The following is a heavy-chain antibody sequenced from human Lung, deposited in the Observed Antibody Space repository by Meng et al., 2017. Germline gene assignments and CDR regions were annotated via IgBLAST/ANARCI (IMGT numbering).Heavy chain of an antibody. J-gene: IGHJ2*01. CDR3: ARGQKGYFDL. V-gene: IGHV4-30-4*01. CDR2: IYNSGST. CDR1: GGSIRSSNYY. Sequence: LQEARTRRVTSSPPLSLPCTVSGGSIRSSNYYWSWIRQPPGKGLEWSGHIYNSGSTYYNPSLKSRITISVDTSKNQFSLKLSSVTAADTAVYYCARGQKGYFDLWGRGTLVTVSS.